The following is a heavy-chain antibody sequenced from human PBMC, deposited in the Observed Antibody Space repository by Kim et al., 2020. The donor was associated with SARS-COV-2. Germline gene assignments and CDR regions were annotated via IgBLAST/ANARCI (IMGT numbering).Heavy chain of an antibody. V-gene: IGHV4-39*07. D-gene: IGHD3-10*01. CDR3: AREYAGSGDDAFDI. J-gene: IGHJ3*02. CDR2: IYYSGST. CDR1: GGSISSSSYY. Sequence: SETLSLTCTVSGGSISSSSYYWGWIRQPPGKGLEWIGSIYYSGSTYYNPSLKSRVTISVDTSKNQFSLKLSPVTAADTAVYYCAREYAGSGDDAFDIWGQGTMVTVSS.